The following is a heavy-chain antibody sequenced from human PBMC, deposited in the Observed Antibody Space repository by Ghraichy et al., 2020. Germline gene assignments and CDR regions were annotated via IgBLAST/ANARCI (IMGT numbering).Heavy chain of an antibody. CDR2: ITNSGDNT. D-gene: IGHD2-2*01. CDR3: AKPYCSSATCWAYYMDV. J-gene: IGHJ6*03. Sequence: GGSRRLSCVTSGFTFRNYAMTWVRQAPGKGLEWVSGITNSGDNTYFADSVKGRFTISRDNSKNTLYLQMNSLTAGDTAIYYCAKPYCSSATCWAYYMDVWGKGTTVTVSS. CDR1: GFTFRNYA. V-gene: IGHV3-23*01.